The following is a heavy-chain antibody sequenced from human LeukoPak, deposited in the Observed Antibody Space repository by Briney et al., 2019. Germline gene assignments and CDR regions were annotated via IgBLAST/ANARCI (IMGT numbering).Heavy chain of an antibody. CDR2: IYYSGST. J-gene: IGHJ4*02. V-gene: IGHV4-30-4*08. CDR1: GGSISSGDYY. Sequence: PSQTLSLTCTVSGGSISSGDYYWSWIRQPPGKGLEWIGYIYYSGSTYCNPSLKSRVTISVDTSKNQFSLKLSSVTAADTAVYYCAGGPSAVAFDYWGQGTLVTVSS. CDR3: AGGPSAVAFDY. D-gene: IGHD6-13*01.